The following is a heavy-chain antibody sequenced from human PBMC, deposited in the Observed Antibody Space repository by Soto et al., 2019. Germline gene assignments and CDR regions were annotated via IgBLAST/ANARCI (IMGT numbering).Heavy chain of an antibody. CDR3: AKERRVGATRNYYYYGMDV. CDR1: GFTFSSYA. CDR2: ISYDGSNK. D-gene: IGHD1-26*01. V-gene: IGHV3-30-3*01. J-gene: IGHJ6*02. Sequence: GGSLRLSCAASGFTFSSYAMHWVRQAPGKGLGWVAVISYDGSNKYYADSVKGRFTISRDNSKNTLYLQMNSLRAEDTAVYYCAKERRVGATRNYYYYGMDVWGQGTTVTVSS.